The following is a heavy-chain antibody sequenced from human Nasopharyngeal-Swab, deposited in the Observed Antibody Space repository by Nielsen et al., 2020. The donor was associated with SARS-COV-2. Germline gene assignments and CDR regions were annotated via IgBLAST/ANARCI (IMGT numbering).Heavy chain of an antibody. V-gene: IGHV3-13*01. CDR1: GFTFSSYD. J-gene: IGHJ6*02. CDR3: ARDRWTLGMDV. CDR2: IGTAGDT. Sequence: GGSLRPSFAASGFTFSSYDMHWVRQATGKGLEWVSAIGTAGDTYYPGSVKGRFTISRENAKNSLYLQMNSLRAGDTAVYYCARDRWTLGMDVWGQGTTVTVSS. D-gene: IGHD7-27*01.